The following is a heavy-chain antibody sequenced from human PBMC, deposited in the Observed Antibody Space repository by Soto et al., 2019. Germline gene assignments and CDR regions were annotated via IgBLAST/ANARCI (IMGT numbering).Heavy chain of an antibody. V-gene: IGHV3-30-3*01. Sequence: QVQLVESGGGVVQPGRSLRLSCAASGFTFSSYAMHWVRQAPGKGLEWVAVISYDGSNKYYADSVKGRFTISRDNSKNTLYLQMNSLRAEDTAVYYCARAGPQAYYYYYGMDVWGQGTTVTVSS. CDR1: GFTFSSYA. CDR2: ISYDGSNK. CDR3: ARAGPQAYYYYYGMDV. J-gene: IGHJ6*02.